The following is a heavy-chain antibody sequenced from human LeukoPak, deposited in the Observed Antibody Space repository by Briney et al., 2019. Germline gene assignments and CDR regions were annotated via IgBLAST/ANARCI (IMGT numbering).Heavy chain of an antibody. D-gene: IGHD3-9*01. CDR3: ARDLRYFDWLSPNWFDP. CDR1: GGTFSNYA. CDR2: IIPILGIA. J-gene: IGHJ5*02. Sequence: SVKVSCKASGGTFSNYAISWVRQAPGQGLEWMGRIIPILGIANYAQKFQGRVTITADKSTSTAYMELSSLRTEDTAVYYCARDLRYFDWLSPNWFDPWGQGTLVTVSS. V-gene: IGHV1-69*04.